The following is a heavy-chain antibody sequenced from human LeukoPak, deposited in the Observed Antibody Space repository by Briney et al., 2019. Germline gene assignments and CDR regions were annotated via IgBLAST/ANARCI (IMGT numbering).Heavy chain of an antibody. CDR2: IHYSGST. V-gene: IGHV4-39*01. J-gene: IGHJ4*02. D-gene: IGHD5-12*01. CDR3: ATPYIDQ. CDR1: GGSISSSSYY. Sequence: SETLSLTCTVSGGSISSSSYYWGWIRQPPGKGLEWIGSIHYSGSTYYNPSLKSRVTISVDTSKKQFSLKLSSVTAADTAVYYCATPYIDQWGQGTLVTVSS.